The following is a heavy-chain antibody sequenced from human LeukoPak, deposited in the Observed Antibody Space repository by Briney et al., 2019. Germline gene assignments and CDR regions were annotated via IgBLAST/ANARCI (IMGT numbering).Heavy chain of an antibody. D-gene: IGHD3-16*02. Sequence: GGSLRLSCAASGFTFSSYAMHWVRQAPGKGLEWVAVISYDGSNKYYADSVKGRFTISRDNSKNTLYLQMNSLRAEDTAVYYCARAQYVWGSYRSQAFDIWGQGTMVTVSS. CDR1: GFTFSSYA. CDR2: ISYDGSNK. J-gene: IGHJ3*02. V-gene: IGHV3-30*04. CDR3: ARAQYVWGSYRSQAFDI.